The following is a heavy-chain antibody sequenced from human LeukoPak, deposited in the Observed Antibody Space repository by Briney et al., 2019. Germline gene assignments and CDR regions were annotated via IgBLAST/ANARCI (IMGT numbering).Heavy chain of an antibody. CDR1: GYSFTSYW. J-gene: IGHJ4*02. V-gene: IGHV5-51*01. CDR2: IYPGDSDT. D-gene: IGHD3-22*01. CDR3: ARGPRDYYDSSGYSDY. Sequence: GESLKISCEGSGYSFTSYWIGWVRQLPGKGLEWMGIIYPGDSDTRYSPSFQGQVTISADKSISTAYLQRSSLKASDTAMYYCARGPRDYYDSSGYSDYWGQGTLVTVSS.